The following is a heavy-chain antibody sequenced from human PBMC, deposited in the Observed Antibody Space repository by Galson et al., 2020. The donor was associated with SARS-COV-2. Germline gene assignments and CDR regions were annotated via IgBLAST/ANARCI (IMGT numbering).Heavy chain of an antibody. CDR3: ARAFEAYGMDV. CDR1: GGSISSGGYY. Sequence: SETLSLTCTVSGGSISSGGYYWSWIRQHPGKGLEWIGYIYYSGSTYYNPSLKSRVTISVDTSKNQYSLKLSSVTAADTAVYYCARAFEAYGMDVWGQGTTVTVSS. J-gene: IGHJ6*02. CDR2: IYYSGST. V-gene: IGHV4-31*03.